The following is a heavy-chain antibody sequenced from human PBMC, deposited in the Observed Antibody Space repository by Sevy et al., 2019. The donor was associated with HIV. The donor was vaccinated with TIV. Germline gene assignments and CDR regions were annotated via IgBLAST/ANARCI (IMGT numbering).Heavy chain of an antibody. J-gene: IGHJ6*03. CDR2: ISGSGGST. Sequence: GGSLRLSCAASGFTFSSYAMSWVRQAPGKGLEWVSAISGSGGSTYYADSVKGRFTISRDNSKNTLYLQMNSLRAEDTAVYYCAKDGGYGQGYYYYMDVWGKRTTVTVSS. D-gene: IGHD5-12*01. CDR3: AKDGGYGQGYYYYMDV. V-gene: IGHV3-23*01. CDR1: GFTFSSYA.